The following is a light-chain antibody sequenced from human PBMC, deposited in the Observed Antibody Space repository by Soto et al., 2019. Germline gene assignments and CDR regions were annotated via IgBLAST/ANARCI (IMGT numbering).Light chain of an antibody. CDR3: QLYRNSLYT. V-gene: IGKV3-20*01. Sequence: EVVLTQSPGTLSLSRGERATLSCRARQSVSSSYLAWYQQKPGQAPRLLIYETSTRATGIPDRFSGSGSGADFTLTISRLEPEDFAVYYCQLYRNSLYTFGQGTNLEIK. CDR2: ETS. J-gene: IGKJ2*01. CDR1: QSVSSSY.